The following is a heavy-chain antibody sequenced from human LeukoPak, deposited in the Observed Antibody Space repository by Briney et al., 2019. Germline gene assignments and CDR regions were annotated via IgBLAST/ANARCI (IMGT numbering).Heavy chain of an antibody. CDR2: IYVDGRTT. Sequence: GGSLRFSGVASGFTFSNYWMHWVRQPPGKGLVWVSRIYVDGRTTNYADSVKGRFTISRDNAKNTVYLEMNSLSVEDTATYYCIRDFRSADLWGQGTLVTVTS. J-gene: IGHJ5*02. CDR3: IRDFRSADL. V-gene: IGHV3-74*01. CDR1: GFTFSNYW.